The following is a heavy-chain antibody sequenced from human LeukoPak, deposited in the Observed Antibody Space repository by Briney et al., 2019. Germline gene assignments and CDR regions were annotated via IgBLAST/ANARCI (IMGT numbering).Heavy chain of an antibody. CDR1: GFTFSSYA. Sequence: GGSLRLSCAASGFTFSSYAMSWVRQAPGKGLEWVSAISGSGGSTYYADSVKGRFTISRDNSKNTLYLQMNSLRAEDTAVYYCAKGPEYYYGSGSYYNVPSHGTDVWGQGTTVTVSS. CDR2: ISGSGGST. V-gene: IGHV3-23*01. J-gene: IGHJ6*02. D-gene: IGHD3-10*01. CDR3: AKGPEYYYGSGSYYNVPSHGTDV.